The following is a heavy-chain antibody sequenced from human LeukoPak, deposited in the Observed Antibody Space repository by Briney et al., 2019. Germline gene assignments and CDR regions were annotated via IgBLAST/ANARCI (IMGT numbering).Heavy chain of an antibody. J-gene: IGHJ4*02. D-gene: IGHD6-13*01. CDR3: ARGPSSSWYLPDFDY. V-gene: IGHV4-34*01. CDR1: GGSFSGYY. CDR2: INHSGST. Sequence: SETLSLTGAVYGGSFSGYYGSWIRQPPGKGLEWIGEINHSGSTNYNPSLKSRVTISVDTSKNQFSLKLSSVTAADTAVYYCARGPSSSWYLPDFDYWGQATLVTVSS.